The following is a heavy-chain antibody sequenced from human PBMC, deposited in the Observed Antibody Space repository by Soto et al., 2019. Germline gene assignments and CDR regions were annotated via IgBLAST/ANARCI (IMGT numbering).Heavy chain of an antibody. J-gene: IGHJ4*02. V-gene: IGHV1-2*04. CDR1: GYTFTGYY. D-gene: IGHD3-16*02. Sequence: QVQLVQSGAEVKKPGASVKVSCKASGYTFTGYYMHWVRQAPGQGLEWMGWINPNSGGTNYAQKFQGWVTMTRDTSISTAYMELSRLRSDDTAVYYCARGGITFGGVILSRPLLLSGYWGQGTLVTVSS. CDR2: INPNSGGT. CDR3: ARGGITFGGVILSRPLLLSGY.